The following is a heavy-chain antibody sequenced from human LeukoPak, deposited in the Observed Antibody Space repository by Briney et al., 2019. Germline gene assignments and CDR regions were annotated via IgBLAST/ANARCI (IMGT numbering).Heavy chain of an antibody. CDR1: GFTFSSYW. CDR2: IKQDGSEK. D-gene: IGHD1-20*01. CDR3: ARVPETLTGTTWYFDY. J-gene: IGHJ4*02. V-gene: IGHV3-7*01. Sequence: GGSLRLSCAASGFTFSSYWMSWVRQAPGKGLEWVANIKQDGSEKYYVDSVKGRFTISRDNAKNSLYLQMNSLRAEDTAVYYCARVPETLTGTTWYFDYWGQGTLVTVSS.